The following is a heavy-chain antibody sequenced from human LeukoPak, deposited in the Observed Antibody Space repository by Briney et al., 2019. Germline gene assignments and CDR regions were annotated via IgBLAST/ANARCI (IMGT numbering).Heavy chain of an antibody. D-gene: IGHD3-9*01. J-gene: IGHJ6*02. CDR1: GGSISSYY. Sequence: SETLSLTCIVSGGSISSYYWSWIRQPPGRGLEWVGCISSTGSTSYNPSLKSRVTISLDTSKNQVSLKLTSVTAADTALHYCARHLTGWALYYYGMDVWGQGTTVTVSS. V-gene: IGHV4-59*08. CDR3: ARHLTGWALYYYGMDV. CDR2: ISSTGST.